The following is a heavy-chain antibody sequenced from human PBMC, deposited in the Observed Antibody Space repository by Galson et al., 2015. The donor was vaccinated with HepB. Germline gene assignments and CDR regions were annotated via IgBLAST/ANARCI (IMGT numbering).Heavy chain of an antibody. CDR3: ARAGVTPWETYTSSSSVAAFDV. CDR1: GFTFSSYG. CDR2: IWYDGNKK. V-gene: IGHV3-33*01. J-gene: IGHJ3*01. Sequence: SLRLSCAASGFTFSSYGVHWVRQAPGKGLEWVAYIWYDGNKKYNADSVKGRFTIARDNSKNTVSLQMNSLRAEDTAVYYCARAGVTPWETYTSSSSVAAFDVWGQGTMVTVS. D-gene: IGHD1-26*01.